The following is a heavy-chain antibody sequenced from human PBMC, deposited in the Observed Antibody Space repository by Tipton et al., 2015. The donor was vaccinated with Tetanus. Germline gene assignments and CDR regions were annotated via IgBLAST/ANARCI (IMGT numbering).Heavy chain of an antibody. D-gene: IGHD3-22*01. V-gene: IGHV3-23*01. CDR2: LSGAGGSK. CDR1: GFTFSSYA. CDR3: AKKGSFEYYYDDHGYVDY. J-gene: IGHJ4*02. Sequence: SLRLSCAASGFTFSSYAMSWVRQAPGKGLEWVSALSGAGGSKYYADSVKGRFTISRDNSRNTLFLQMNSLRAEDTAVYFCAKKGSFEYYYDDHGYVDYWGQGTLVTVSS.